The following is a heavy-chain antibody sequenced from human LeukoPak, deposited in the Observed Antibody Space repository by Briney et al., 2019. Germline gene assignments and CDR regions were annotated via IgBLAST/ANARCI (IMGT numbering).Heavy chain of an antibody. CDR2: IYYSGST. J-gene: IGHJ4*02. CDR1: GDSISSTNYY. D-gene: IGHD3-10*01. V-gene: IGHV4-39*02. CDR3: ARDLTMVRGGDY. Sequence: SETLSLTCTVSGDSISSTNYYWGWIRQPPGKGLEWIGSIYYSGSTYYNPSLESRVTISVDTSKNQFSLKLSSVTAADTAVYYCARDLTMVRGGDYWGQGTLVTVSS.